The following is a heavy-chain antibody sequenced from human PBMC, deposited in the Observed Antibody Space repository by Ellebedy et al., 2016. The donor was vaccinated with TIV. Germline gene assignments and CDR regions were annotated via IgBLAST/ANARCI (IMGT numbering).Heavy chain of an antibody. D-gene: IGHD1-26*01. J-gene: IGHJ4*02. Sequence: PGGSLRLSCKGSAYNSAPYWIGWVRQMPGKGVEWMGTLYAGDSNIRYSPSFQGQVTISAAKSISTAYLQWSSLKASDTAMYYCARFRSGHSSEGNDYWGQGTLVTVSS. V-gene: IGHV5-51*01. CDR2: LYAGDSNI. CDR3: ARFRSGHSSEGNDY. CDR1: AYNSAPYW.